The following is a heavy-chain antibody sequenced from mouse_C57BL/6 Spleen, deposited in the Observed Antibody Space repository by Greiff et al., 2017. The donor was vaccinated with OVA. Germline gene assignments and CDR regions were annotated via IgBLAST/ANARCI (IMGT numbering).Heavy chain of an antibody. Sequence: QVQLQQPGAELVKPGASVKMSCKASGYTFTSYWITWVKQRPGQGLEWIGDIYPGSGSTNYNEKFKSKATLTVDTSPSTAYMQLSSLTSEDSAVYYCARSGITTAPFAYWGQGTLVTVSA. CDR2: IYPGSGST. CDR1: GYTFTSYW. J-gene: IGHJ3*01. D-gene: IGHD1-1*01. CDR3: ARSGITTAPFAY. V-gene: IGHV1-55*01.